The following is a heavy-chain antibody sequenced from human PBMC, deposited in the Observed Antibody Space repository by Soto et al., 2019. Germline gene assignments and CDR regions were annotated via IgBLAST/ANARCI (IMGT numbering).Heavy chain of an antibody. D-gene: IGHD3-22*01. CDR2: ISFDGTNQ. J-gene: IGHJ6*02. V-gene: IGHV3-30*04. CDR3: AREMIPMIMGGMSAMDV. Sequence: QVQLVESGGGVVQPERSQRLSCEASKFTFRTYVMHWVRQAPGKGLKWVALISFDGTNQYYADSVKGRFTISRDNSKNTMYLQMNSLRPEDTAVYYCAREMIPMIMGGMSAMDVWGQGTTVTVSS. CDR1: KFTFRTYV.